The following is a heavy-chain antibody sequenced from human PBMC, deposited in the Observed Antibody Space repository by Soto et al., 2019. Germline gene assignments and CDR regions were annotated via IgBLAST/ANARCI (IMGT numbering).Heavy chain of an antibody. CDR3: AKDRTIFGVVTNFDY. Sequence: PGGSLRLSCAASGFTFSSYAMSWVRQAPGKGLEWVSAISGSGGSTYYADSVKGRSTISRDNSKNTLYLQMNSLRAEDTAVYYCAKDRTIFGVVTNFDYWGQGTLVTVSS. D-gene: IGHD3-3*01. V-gene: IGHV3-23*01. CDR2: ISGSGGST. J-gene: IGHJ4*02. CDR1: GFTFSSYA.